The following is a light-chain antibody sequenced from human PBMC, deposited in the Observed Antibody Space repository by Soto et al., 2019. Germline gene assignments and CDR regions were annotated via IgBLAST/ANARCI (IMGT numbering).Light chain of an antibody. CDR1: SGAVSTTNW. Sequence: QTVVTQEPSLVVSPGGTVTLTCASSSGAVSTTNWPNWFQQKPGQAPRALIYSTDNKHAWTPARFSGSLLGGKAVLALSGAQHEDEAEYSCSLDYSGAHMVIGGGTKLTVL. CDR2: STD. V-gene: IGLV7-43*01. CDR3: SLDYSGAHMV. J-gene: IGLJ2*01.